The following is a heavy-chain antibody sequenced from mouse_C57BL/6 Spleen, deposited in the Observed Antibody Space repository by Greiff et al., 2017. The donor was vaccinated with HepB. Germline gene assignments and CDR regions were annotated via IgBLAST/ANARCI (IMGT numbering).Heavy chain of an antibody. CDR1: GYTFTSSN. CDR3: AIAADSSGYVGFDY. Sequence: QVQLQQSGAELVRPGASVKMSCKASGYTFTSSNMHWVKQTPRQGLEWIGAIYPGNGDTSYNQKFKGKATLTVDKSASTSYMQLSSLTSEDSAVYFCAIAADSSGYVGFDYWGQGTTLTVSS. D-gene: IGHD3-2*02. V-gene: IGHV1-12*01. CDR2: IYPGNGDT. J-gene: IGHJ2*01.